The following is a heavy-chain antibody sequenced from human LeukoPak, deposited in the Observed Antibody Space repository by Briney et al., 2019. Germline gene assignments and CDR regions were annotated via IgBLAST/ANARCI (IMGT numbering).Heavy chain of an antibody. J-gene: IGHJ4*02. CDR1: GFTFSSNW. Sequence: GGSLRLSCAASGFTFSSNWMHWVRQAPGKGLVWVSRINEDGSTTNYAGSVKGRSTIFRDNAKNTLYLQMNGLRAEDTAVYYCVRDLGGRSGHWGQGTLVTVSS. D-gene: IGHD1-26*01. CDR3: VRDLGGRSGH. CDR2: INEDGSTT. V-gene: IGHV3-74*01.